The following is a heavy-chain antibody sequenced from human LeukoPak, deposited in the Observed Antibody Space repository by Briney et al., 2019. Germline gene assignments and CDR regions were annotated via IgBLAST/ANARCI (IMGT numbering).Heavy chain of an antibody. CDR2: IYPGDSDT. CDR1: GYSFTSYW. V-gene: IGHV5-51*01. J-gene: IGHJ3*02. CDR3: ARRDSSGYYGENAFDI. Sequence: GESPKISCKGSGYSFTSYWIGWVRQMPGKGLEWMGIIYPGDSDTRYSPSFQGQVTISADKSISTAYLQWSSLKASDTAMYYCARRDSSGYYGENAFDIWGQGTMVTVSS. D-gene: IGHD3-22*01.